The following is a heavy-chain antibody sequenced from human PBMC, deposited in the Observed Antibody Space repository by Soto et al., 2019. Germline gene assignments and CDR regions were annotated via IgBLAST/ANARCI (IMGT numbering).Heavy chain of an antibody. D-gene: IGHD2-2*01. CDR1: GFTFSSYG. CDR2: ISYDGSNK. V-gene: IGHV3-30*18. CDR3: AKDGQLLEYIPDY. Sequence: QVQLVESGGGVVQPGRSLRLSCAASGFTFSSYGMHWVRQAPGKGLEWVAVISYDGSNKYYADSVKGRFTISRDNSKNTLYLQMNSLRAEDTAVYYCAKDGQLLEYIPDYWGQGTLVTVSS. J-gene: IGHJ4*02.